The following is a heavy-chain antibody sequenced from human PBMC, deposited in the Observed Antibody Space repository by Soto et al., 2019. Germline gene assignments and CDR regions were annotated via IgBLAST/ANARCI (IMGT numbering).Heavy chain of an antibody. CDR3: PEDTSYDYWSRYYSWLDP. J-gene: IGHJ5*02. CDR2: ISGSGGST. D-gene: IGHD3-3*01. CDR1: GFTFSSYA. Sequence: EVQLLESGGGLVQPGGSLRLSCAASGFTFSSYAMSWVRQAPGKGLVWVSGISGSGGSTYYADSVKGRFTISRDNSKNTRYLQKHSLSAGDTAVNYGPEDTSYDYWSRYYSWLDPLGQGTLVPGSS. V-gene: IGHV3-23*01.